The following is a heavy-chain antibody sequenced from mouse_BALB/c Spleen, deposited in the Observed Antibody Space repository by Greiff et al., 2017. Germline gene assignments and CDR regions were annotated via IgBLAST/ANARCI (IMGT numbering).Heavy chain of an antibody. V-gene: IGHV5-4*02. Sequence: MESGGGLVKPGGSLKLSCAASGFTFSDYYMYWVRQTPEKRLEWVATISDGGSYTYYPDSVKGRFTISRDYAKNNLYLQMSSLRSEDTAMYYCARLGFAYWGQGTLVTVSA. CDR3: ARLGFAY. CDR2: ISDGGSYT. J-gene: IGHJ3*01. CDR1: GFTFSDYY.